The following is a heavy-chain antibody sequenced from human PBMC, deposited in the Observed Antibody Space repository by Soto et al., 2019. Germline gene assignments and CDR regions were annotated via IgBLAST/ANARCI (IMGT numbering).Heavy chain of an antibody. CDR3: ARLYGRWTYYFDY. D-gene: IGHD3-10*01. Sequence: QVQLQESGPGLVKPSETLSLTCTVSGGSISSYYWSWIRQPPGKGLEWIGYIYYSGSTNYNPSLKSRVTISVDTSKNQFSLKLSSVTAADTAVYYCARLYGRWTYYFDYWGQGTLVTVSS. J-gene: IGHJ4*02. CDR1: GGSISSYY. V-gene: IGHV4-59*08. CDR2: IYYSGST.